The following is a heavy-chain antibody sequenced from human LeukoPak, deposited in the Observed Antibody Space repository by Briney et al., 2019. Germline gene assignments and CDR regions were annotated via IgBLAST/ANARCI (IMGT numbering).Heavy chain of an antibody. D-gene: IGHD4-11*01. CDR3: ARDNSLQPDAFDI. Sequence: ASVKVSCKASGGTFSSYAISWVRQAPGQGLEWMGRIIPILGIANYAQKFQGRVTIIADKSTSTAYMELSSLRSEDTAVYYCARDNSLQPDAFDIWGQGTMVTVSS. J-gene: IGHJ3*02. CDR2: IIPILGIA. V-gene: IGHV1-69*04. CDR1: GGTFSSYA.